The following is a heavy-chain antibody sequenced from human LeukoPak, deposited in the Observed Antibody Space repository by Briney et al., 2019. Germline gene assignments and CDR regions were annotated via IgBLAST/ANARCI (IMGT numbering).Heavy chain of an antibody. CDR3: AREPRYCSGGSCYFFDY. D-gene: IGHD2-15*01. V-gene: IGHV4-39*01. CDR2: VYCSGDT. Sequence: SETLSLTCTVSGGSISSSSYYWGWIRQPPGKGLEWIGTVYCSGDTYYNPSLKSRVTISLDTSKNQFSLKLRSVTAADTAVYYCAREPRYCSGGSCYFFDYWGQGTLVTVSS. J-gene: IGHJ4*02. CDR1: GGSISSSSYY.